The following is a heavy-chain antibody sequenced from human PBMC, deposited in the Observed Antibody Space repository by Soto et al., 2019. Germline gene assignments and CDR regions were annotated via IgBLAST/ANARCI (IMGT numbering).Heavy chain of an antibody. V-gene: IGHV3-23*01. CDR2: IRSNKAVT. CDR1: GCPFVDYV. Sequence: GGPFRLPWVAFGCPFVDYVGAWVRKAPGKGLEWVAAIRSNKAVTNYAASMRDRLTLSRVHSTNTLFLQMNSLPVEASAIYFWAKAAYGGWPYSFDSWGQGPLVTVSP. CDR3: AKAAYGGWPYSFDS. J-gene: IGHJ4*02. D-gene: IGHD4-17*01.